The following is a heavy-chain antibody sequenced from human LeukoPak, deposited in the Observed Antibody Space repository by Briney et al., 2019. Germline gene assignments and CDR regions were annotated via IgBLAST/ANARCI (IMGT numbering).Heavy chain of an antibody. CDR3: AKKGYAGSGTYSYYFDY. D-gene: IGHD3-10*01. V-gene: IGHV3-53*01. Sequence: GGSLRLSCAASGFTVSSNYMSWVRQAPGKGLEWVSVIYSGGTTFYADSVKGRFTISRDNSQNTLHLQMNSLRVEDTAVYYCAKKGYAGSGTYSYYFDYWGLGTLVTVSS. J-gene: IGHJ4*02. CDR1: GFTVSSNY. CDR2: IYSGGTT.